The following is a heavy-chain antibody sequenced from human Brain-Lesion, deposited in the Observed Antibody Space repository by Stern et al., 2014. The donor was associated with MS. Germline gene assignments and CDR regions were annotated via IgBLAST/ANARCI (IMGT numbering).Heavy chain of an antibody. CDR3: AKWPHHIAVAGTRYFQH. V-gene: IGHV3-23*04. CDR1: GFRFSTYA. J-gene: IGHJ1*01. CDR2: ISGRGGHT. D-gene: IGHD6-19*01. Sequence: EVQLVESGGGLVQPGGSLRLSCAASGFRFSTYAMRWVRQTPGKGTQWVSVISGRGGHTYYADSVKGGVPMSRDNSKNTPTLKTDSLRADDTAVYYCAKWPHHIAVAGTRYFQHWGQGTLVTVSS.